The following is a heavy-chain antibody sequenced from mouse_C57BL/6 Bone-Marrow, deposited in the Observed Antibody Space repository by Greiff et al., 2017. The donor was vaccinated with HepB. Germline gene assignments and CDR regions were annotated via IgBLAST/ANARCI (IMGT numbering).Heavy chain of an antibody. Sequence: EVKLEESGPGLVKPSQSLSLTCSVTGYSITSGYYWNWIRQFPGNKLEWMGYISYDGSNNYNPSLKNRISITRDTSKNQFFLKLNSVTTEDTATYYCARRGLRWFAYGGQGTLVTVSA. CDR2: ISYDGSN. V-gene: IGHV3-6*01. CDR3: ARRGLRWFAY. D-gene: IGHD2-4*01. J-gene: IGHJ3*01. CDR1: GYSITSGYY.